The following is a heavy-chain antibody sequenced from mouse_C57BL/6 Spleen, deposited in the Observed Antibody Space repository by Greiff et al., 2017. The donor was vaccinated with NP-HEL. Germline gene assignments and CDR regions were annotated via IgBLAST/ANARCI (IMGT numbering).Heavy chain of an antibody. CDR1: GFTFTDYY. CDR3: ARYGGWDGWFAY. CDR2: IRNKANGYTT. Sequence: EVKVVESGGGLVQPGGSLSLSCAASGFTFTDYYMSWVRQPPGKALEWLGFIRNKANGYTTEYSASVKGRFTISRDNSQSILYLQMNALRAEDSATYYCARYGGWDGWFAYWGQGTLVTVSA. V-gene: IGHV7-3*01. J-gene: IGHJ3*01. D-gene: IGHD4-1*01.